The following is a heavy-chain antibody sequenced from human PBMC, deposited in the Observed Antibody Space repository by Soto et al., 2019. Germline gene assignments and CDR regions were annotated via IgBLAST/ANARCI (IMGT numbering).Heavy chain of an antibody. Sequence: GGSLRLSCAASGFTFSSYGMHWVRQAPGKGLEWVAVISYDGSNKYYADSVKGRFTISRDNSKNTLYLQMNSLRAEDTAVYYCAKPYYNSSGYLFGYWGQGTLVTVSS. J-gene: IGHJ4*02. CDR2: ISYDGSNK. D-gene: IGHD3-22*01. CDR1: GFTFSSYG. CDR3: AKPYYNSSGYLFGY. V-gene: IGHV3-30*18.